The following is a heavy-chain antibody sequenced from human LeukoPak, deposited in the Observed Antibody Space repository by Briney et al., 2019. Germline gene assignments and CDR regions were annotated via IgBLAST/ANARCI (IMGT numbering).Heavy chain of an antibody. CDR3: ARDIVAPFDI. CDR2: INHSGST. CDR1: GGSFSXYX. D-gene: IGHD2-15*01. V-gene: IGHV4-34*01. J-gene: IGHJ3*02. Sequence: SEXXSXXCAVYGGSFSXYXXSWIXQPPGXXXEWIGEINHSGSTNYNPSLKSRVTISVDTSKNQFSLKLSSVTAADTAVYYCARDIVAPFDIWGQGTMVTVSS.